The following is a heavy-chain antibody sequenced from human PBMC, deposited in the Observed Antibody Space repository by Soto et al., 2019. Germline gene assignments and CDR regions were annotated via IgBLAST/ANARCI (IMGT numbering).Heavy chain of an antibody. CDR3: ASSQLPEYYFDY. Sequence: SETLSLTCTVSGGSISSYYWSWIRQPPGKGLEWIGFIYYSGSTNYNPSLYSRLTISVDTSKNQFSLRLSSVTAADTAVYYCASSQLPEYYFDYWGQGTLVTVSS. CDR1: GGSISSYY. J-gene: IGHJ4*02. D-gene: IGHD1-1*01. CDR2: IYYSGST. V-gene: IGHV4-59*01.